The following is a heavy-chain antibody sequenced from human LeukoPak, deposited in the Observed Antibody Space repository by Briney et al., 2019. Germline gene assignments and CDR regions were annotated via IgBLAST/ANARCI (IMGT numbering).Heavy chain of an antibody. Sequence: PGRSLRLSCAASGFXFSYSGMHWVRQAPGKGLEWVALISDDGSNKNYAASVKGRFTISRDNSKNALYLQMDSLKTEDTAVYYCAKDGLGSSGWYGDYWGQGTLVTVSS. CDR2: ISDDGSNK. D-gene: IGHD6-19*01. V-gene: IGHV3-30*18. CDR3: AKDGLGSSGWYGDY. CDR1: GFXFSYSG. J-gene: IGHJ4*02.